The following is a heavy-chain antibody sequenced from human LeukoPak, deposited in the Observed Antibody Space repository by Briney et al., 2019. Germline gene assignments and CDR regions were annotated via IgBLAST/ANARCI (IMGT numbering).Heavy chain of an antibody. CDR3: ARIRDGYNYYWFDP. CDR2: IHYSGST. Sequence: SETLSLTCTVSGGSISSYYWGWIRQPPGKGLEWIGSIHYSGSTYYNPSLKSRVTISVDTSKNQFSLKLSSVTAADTAVYYCARIRDGYNYYWFDPWGQGTLVTVSS. J-gene: IGHJ5*02. D-gene: IGHD5-24*01. CDR1: GGSISSYY. V-gene: IGHV4-39*01.